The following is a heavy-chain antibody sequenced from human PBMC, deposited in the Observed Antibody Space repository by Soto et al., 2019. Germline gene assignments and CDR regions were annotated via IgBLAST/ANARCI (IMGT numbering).Heavy chain of an antibody. J-gene: IGHJ4*02. CDR3: TTDSLEIFGVVIPRAY. CDR2: IKSKTDGGTT. CDR1: GFTFSNAW. V-gene: IGHV3-15*07. Sequence: GGSLRLSCAASGFTFSNAWMNWVRQAPGKGLEWVGRIKSKTDGGTTDYAAPVKGRFTISRDDSKNTLYLQMNSLKTEDTAVYYCTTDSLEIFGVVIPRAYWGQGTLVTVSS. D-gene: IGHD3-3*01.